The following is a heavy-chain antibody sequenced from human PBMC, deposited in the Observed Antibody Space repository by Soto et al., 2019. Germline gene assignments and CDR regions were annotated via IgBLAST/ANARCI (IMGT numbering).Heavy chain of an antibody. V-gene: IGHV3-11*01. CDR1: GFTFSDYY. Sequence: QVQLVESRGGVVKPGGSLRLSCAASGFTFSDYYMSWIRQAPGKGLEWVSYISSSGSTVYYADSVKGRFTISRDNAKNSLFLPMNSLRAEDTAVYYCARAPYRYDSGGYQGYWGQGTLVTVSS. J-gene: IGHJ4*02. CDR2: ISSSGSTV. CDR3: ARAPYRYDSGGYQGY. D-gene: IGHD3-22*01.